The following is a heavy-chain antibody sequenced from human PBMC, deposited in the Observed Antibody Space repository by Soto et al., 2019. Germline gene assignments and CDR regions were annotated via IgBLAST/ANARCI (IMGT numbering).Heavy chain of an antibody. V-gene: IGHV1-18*01. CDR1: GYTFTSYG. D-gene: IGHD1-1*01. J-gene: IGHJ4*01. CDR2: ISAHNGNT. CDR3: ARGRYGDY. Sequence: QVNLVQSGAEVKKPGASVKVSCKASGYTFTSYGITWVRQAPGQGLEWMGWISAHNGNTDYAQKLQGRVIVTRDTSASAAYMELRSLRSDDTAVYYCARGRYGDYWGHGALVIVSS.